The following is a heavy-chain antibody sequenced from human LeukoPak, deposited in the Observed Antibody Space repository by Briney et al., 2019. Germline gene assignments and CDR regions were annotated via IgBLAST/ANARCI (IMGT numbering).Heavy chain of an antibody. CDR1: GYTFTGYY. CDR3: ARVEVAAIGAFDI. D-gene: IGHD2-15*01. V-gene: IGHV1-2*02. CDR2: INPNSGGT. J-gene: IGHJ3*02. Sequence: ASVKVSCKASGYTFTGYYMHWVRQAPGQGLEWVGWINPNSGGTNYAQKFQGRVTMTRDTSISTAYMELSRLRSDDTAVYYCARVEVAAIGAFDIWGQGTMVTVSS.